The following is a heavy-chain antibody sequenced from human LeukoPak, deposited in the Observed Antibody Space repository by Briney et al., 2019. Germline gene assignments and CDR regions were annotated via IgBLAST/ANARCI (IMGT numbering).Heavy chain of an antibody. V-gene: IGHV1-18*01. CDR3: ARDLDGYGSLSGMDV. Sequence: ASVKVSCKASGYTFTSYGISWVRQAPGQGLEWMGWISAYNGNTNYAQKLQGRVTMTTDTSTSTAYMELRSLRSDDTAVYYCARDLDGYGSLSGMDVWGQGTTVTVSS. CDR2: ISAYNGNT. J-gene: IGHJ6*02. CDR1: GYTFTSYG. D-gene: IGHD6-13*01.